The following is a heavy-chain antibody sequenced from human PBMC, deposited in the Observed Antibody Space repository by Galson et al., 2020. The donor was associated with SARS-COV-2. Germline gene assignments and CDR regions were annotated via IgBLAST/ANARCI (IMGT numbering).Heavy chain of an antibody. CDR1: GGSISSGDHS. Sequence: ETSETLSLTCSVSGGSISSGDHSWSWIRQPPGKGLEWIGYIYYSGNTYYNPSLTSRVTISVDTSTNQFSLNLSSVTAADTAVYYWARALMYYYDTNDAFDIWCQGTTVTVSS. CDR3: ARALMYYYDTNDAFDI. CDR2: IYYSGNT. V-gene: IGHV4-30-4*01. D-gene: IGHD3-22*01. J-gene: IGHJ3*02.